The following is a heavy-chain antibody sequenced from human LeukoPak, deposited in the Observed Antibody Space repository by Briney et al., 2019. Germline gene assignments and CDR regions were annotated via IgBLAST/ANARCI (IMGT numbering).Heavy chain of an antibody. V-gene: IGHV3-43*02. J-gene: IGHJ4*02. CDR3: VKLVGVSSGFVDY. D-gene: IGHD6-19*01. CDR1: GFTFDDYA. CDR2: ISGDGGST. Sequence: GESLRLSCAASGFTFDDYAMHWVRQAPGKGLELVSLISGDGGSTYYADSVKGRFTISRDNSKNSLYLQMNSLRTEDTALYYCVKLVGVSSGFVDYWGQGTLVTVFS.